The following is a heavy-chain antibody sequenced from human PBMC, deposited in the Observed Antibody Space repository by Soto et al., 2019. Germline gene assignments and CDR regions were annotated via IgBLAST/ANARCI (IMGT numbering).Heavy chain of an antibody. V-gene: IGHV3-7*01. CDR2: IKQDGSEK. CDR1: GFTFSSYW. Sequence: EVQLVESGGGLVQPGGSLRLSCAASGFTFSSYWMSWVRQAPGKGLEWVANIKQDGSEKYYVDCVKGRFTIPRDNAKNSLYLQMNRLRAEDRGVYYCEGDFDGGEGSAAVDYWGQGTLVTVSS. D-gene: IGHD3-16*01. J-gene: IGHJ4*02. CDR3: EGDFDGGEGSAAVDY.